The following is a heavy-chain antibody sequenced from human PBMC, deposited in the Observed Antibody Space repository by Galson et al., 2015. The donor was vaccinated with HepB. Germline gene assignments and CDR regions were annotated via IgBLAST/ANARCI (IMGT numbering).Heavy chain of an antibody. CDR1: GLSSGTNW. CDR2: IDLDDSET. D-gene: IGHD6-13*01. CDR3: ARLKAVAAAGAGYLDY. Sequence: QSGAEVKKPGESLRISCKVSGLSSGTNWIAWVRQMPEKCLELMGIIDLDDSETRYSPSFEGQVTISADGSIDTAYLQWSSLKASDSAIYFCARLKAVAAAGAGYLDYWGQGALITVSS. J-gene: IGHJ4*02. V-gene: IGHV5-51*03.